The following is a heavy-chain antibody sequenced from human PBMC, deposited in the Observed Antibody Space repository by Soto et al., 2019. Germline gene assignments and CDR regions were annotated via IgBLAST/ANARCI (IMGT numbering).Heavy chain of an antibody. CDR1: GFTFSSYG. CDR2: ISYDGSNK. D-gene: IGHD6-19*01. J-gene: IGHJ4*02. CDR3: AKDRDSSGWYSYFDY. Sequence: QVQLVESGGGVVQPGRSLRLSCAASGFTFSSYGMHWVRQAPGKGLEWVAVISYDGSNKYYADSVKGRFTISRDNSKNTLYLQMNRLRAEDTAVYYCAKDRDSSGWYSYFDYWGQGTLVTVSS. V-gene: IGHV3-30*18.